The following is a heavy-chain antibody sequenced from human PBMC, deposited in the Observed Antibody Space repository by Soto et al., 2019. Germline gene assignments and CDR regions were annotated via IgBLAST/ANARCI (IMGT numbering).Heavy chain of an antibody. CDR3: ARDGTYNWV. V-gene: IGHV3-66*01. CDR2: IYSVGAT. D-gene: IGHD1-1*01. Sequence: EVQLVESGVGLVQPGGSLRLSCAASGFTVSNTYMRWVRQAPGKGLEWVSLIYSVGATYSADSVKGIFTISRDNSKNTLYLQMNSLRAEDTAVYYCARDGTYNWVGGQGILVTVSS. J-gene: IGHJ4*02. CDR1: GFTVSNTY.